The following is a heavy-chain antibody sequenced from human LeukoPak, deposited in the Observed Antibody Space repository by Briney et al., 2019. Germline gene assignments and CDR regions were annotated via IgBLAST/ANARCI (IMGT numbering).Heavy chain of an antibody. J-gene: IGHJ4*02. CDR1: GGSLSSY. Sequence: SETLSLTCTVSGGSLSSYWSWIRPSPGKGLEWIGYSYFTGTTNYNPSLKSRLTISIDTSRNQFSLKLSSATAADTAIYYCVNGGSYLTNWGQGTLVTVSS. V-gene: IGHV4-59*01. CDR2: SYFTGTT. D-gene: IGHD3-10*01. CDR3: VNGGSYLTN.